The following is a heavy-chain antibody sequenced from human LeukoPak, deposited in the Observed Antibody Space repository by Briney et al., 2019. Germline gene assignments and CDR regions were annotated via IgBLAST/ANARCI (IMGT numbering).Heavy chain of an antibody. Sequence: GGSLRLSCAVSGFTYNTYAMSWVRQAPGKGLEWVSLISANGVRTFYADSVKGRFIISRDNSKNTLCLQMDSLRAEDTAVYYCAKFLMTAVTTGFGSWGQGTLVTVSS. CDR1: GFTYNTYA. J-gene: IGHJ4*02. CDR3: AKFLMTAVTTGFGS. D-gene: IGHD4-17*01. CDR2: ISANGVRT. V-gene: IGHV3-23*01.